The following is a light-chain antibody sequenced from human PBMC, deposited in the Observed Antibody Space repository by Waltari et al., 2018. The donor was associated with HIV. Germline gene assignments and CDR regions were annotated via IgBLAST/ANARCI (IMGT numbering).Light chain of an antibody. CDR1: QSVSNNY. CDR3: QQYGRAPWT. Sequence: EIVLTQSPGTLSLSPGERVTLSCRASQSVSNNYLAWYQQIPGQAPRPLIYAASNRATCIPDRFSGSASGTDVTLTFSRLEPEDFAVYYCQQYGRAPWTFGRGTKVEIK. V-gene: IGKV3-20*01. J-gene: IGKJ1*01. CDR2: AAS.